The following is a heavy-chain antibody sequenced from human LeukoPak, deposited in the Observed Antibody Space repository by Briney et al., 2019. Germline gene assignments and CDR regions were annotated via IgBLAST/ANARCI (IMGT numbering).Heavy chain of an antibody. CDR3: ARVYPCSGGSCYPYYYYYYMDV. V-gene: IGHV4-34*01. CDR2: INHSGST. Sequence: SETLSLTCAVYGGSFSGYYWSWIRQPPGKGLEWIGEINHSGSTNYNPSLKSRVTISVDTSKNQFSLKLSSVTAADTAVYYCARVYPCSGGSCYPYYYYYYMDVWGKGTTVTVSS. CDR1: GGSFSGYY. J-gene: IGHJ6*03. D-gene: IGHD2-15*01.